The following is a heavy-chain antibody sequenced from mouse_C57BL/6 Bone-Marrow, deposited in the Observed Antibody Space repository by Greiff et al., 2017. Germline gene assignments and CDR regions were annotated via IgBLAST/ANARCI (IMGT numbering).Heavy chain of an antibody. J-gene: IGHJ3*01. CDR3: ARYYYGSSYLAWFAY. D-gene: IGHD1-1*01. V-gene: IGHV1-43*01. CDR1: GYSFTGYY. CDR2: INPSTGGT. Sequence: VQLQQSGPELVKPGASVKISCKASGYSFTGYYMHWVKQSSEKSLEWIGEINPSTGGTSYNQKFKGKATLTVDKSSSTAYMQLKRLTSEDSAVYYCARYYYGSSYLAWFAYWGQGTLVTVSA.